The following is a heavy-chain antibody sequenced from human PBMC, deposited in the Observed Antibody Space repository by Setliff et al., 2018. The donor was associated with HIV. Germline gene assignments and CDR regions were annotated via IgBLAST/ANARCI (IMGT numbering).Heavy chain of an antibody. CDR3: ARQRDRFGEFEY. V-gene: IGHV4-59*08. Sequence: SETLSLTCTVSGGSISTYYWSWIRQPPGKGLEWIGSIYFTGSSDNNPSLKSRVTLSVDTSKSQLSLQLRSVTAADTAVYYCARQRDRFGEFEYWGQGTPVTVSS. J-gene: IGHJ4*02. CDR1: GGSISTYY. CDR2: IYFTGSS. D-gene: IGHD3-10*01.